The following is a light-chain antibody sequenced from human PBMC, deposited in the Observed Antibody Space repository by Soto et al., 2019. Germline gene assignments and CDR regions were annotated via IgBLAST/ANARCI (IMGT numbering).Light chain of an antibody. CDR2: EDS. CDR3: CSCAGRGTYV. J-gene: IGLJ1*01. CDR1: SSDVGSYNL. Sequence: SALTQPASVSGSPVQASSIIRTETSSDVGSYNLVSWFHHPPGTAPKLIIYEDSKRPSGVSHRFSGSKSGNTASLTISGLQAEDDADYFCCSCAGRGTYVFGTVTTVTVL. V-gene: IGLV2-23*01.